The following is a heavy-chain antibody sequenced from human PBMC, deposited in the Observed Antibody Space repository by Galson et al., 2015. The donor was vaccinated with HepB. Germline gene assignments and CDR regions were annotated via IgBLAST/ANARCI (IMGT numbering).Heavy chain of an antibody. CDR1: GYTFTSYG. CDR2: ISAYNGNT. J-gene: IGHJ3*02. D-gene: IGHD2-15*01. V-gene: IGHV1-18*01. Sequence: SVKVSCKASGYTFTSYGISWVRQAPGQGLEWMGWISAYNGNTNYAQKPQGRVTMTTDTSTSTAYMELRSLRSDDTAVYYCARDDITEGGDAFDIWGQGTMVTVSS. CDR3: ARDDITEGGDAFDI.